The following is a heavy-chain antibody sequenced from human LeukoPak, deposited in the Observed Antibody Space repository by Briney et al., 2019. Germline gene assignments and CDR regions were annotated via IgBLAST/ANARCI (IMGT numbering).Heavy chain of an antibody. V-gene: IGHV1-8*01. CDR3: GRGSSLSSMNCPCWFDP. CDR1: GYTFTSND. D-gene: IGHD2-2*01. CDR2: MNANIGNT. Sequence: GASVKVSCKASGYTFTSNDINWVRQAPGRGLEWLDWMNANIGNTGYAKKFQGRLTLTRNPSIIKAYMELSSLRPKDTAGFYCGRGSSLSSMNCPCWFDPWGQGTLVTVSS. J-gene: IGHJ5*02.